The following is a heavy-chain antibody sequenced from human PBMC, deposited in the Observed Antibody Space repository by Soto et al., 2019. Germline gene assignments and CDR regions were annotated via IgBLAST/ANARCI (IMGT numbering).Heavy chain of an antibody. CDR3: TRDASRDSSARGWFVP. V-gene: IGHV3-21*01. D-gene: IGHD6-13*01. Sequence: PGGSLRLSCAASGFTFRSFTMNWVRQAPGKGLEWVSTISSNSAYIYYTDALRGRFTISRDNAKNSLHLQMNSLRAEDTAVYYCTRDASRDSSARGWFVPWGPGTLVTVPQ. J-gene: IGHJ5*02. CDR2: ISSNSAYI. CDR1: GFTFRSFT.